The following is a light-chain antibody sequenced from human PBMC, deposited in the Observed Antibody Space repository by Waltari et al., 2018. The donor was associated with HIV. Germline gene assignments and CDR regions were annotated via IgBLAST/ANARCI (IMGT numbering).Light chain of an antibody. Sequence: QSALTQPRSVSGSPGQSVPISCTGTSSDVGGYNYVSWYQQHPGKAPKLMIYDVSRRPSGVPDRFACSKSGNTASLTISGLQSEDEADYYCCSYAGSYTLVFGGGTKLTVL. J-gene: IGLJ2*01. CDR2: DVS. CDR1: SSDVGGYNY. V-gene: IGLV2-11*01. CDR3: CSYAGSYTLV.